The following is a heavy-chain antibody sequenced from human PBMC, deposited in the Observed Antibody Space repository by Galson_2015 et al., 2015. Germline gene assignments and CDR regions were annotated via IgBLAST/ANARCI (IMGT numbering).Heavy chain of an antibody. J-gene: IGHJ4*02. CDR3: ARGRYCSGGNCYVDF. CDR2: LKHDGSDK. V-gene: IGHV3-7*04. Sequence: SLRLSCAASGFTFSNYWMTWVCQISGKGLEWVANLKHDGSDKYFLDSVKGRFTISRDNAKNSLALQMNSLRAEDTAVYYCARGRYCSGGNCYVDFWGQGTLVTVSS. D-gene: IGHD2-15*01. CDR1: GFTFSNYW.